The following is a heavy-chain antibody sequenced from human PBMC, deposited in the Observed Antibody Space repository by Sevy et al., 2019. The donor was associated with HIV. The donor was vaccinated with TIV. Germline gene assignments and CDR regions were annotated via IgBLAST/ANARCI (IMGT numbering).Heavy chain of an antibody. Sequence: ASVKVSCKASGGTFSSYAISWVRQAPGQGLEWMGGIIPIFGTANYAQKFQGRVTITADESTSTVYMELSSLRSEDTAVYYCARSSVGIAARPHYYYGMDVWGQGTTVTVSS. CDR2: IIPIFGTA. CDR1: GGTFSSYA. CDR3: ARSSVGIAARPHYYYGMDV. D-gene: IGHD6-6*01. J-gene: IGHJ6*02. V-gene: IGHV1-69*13.